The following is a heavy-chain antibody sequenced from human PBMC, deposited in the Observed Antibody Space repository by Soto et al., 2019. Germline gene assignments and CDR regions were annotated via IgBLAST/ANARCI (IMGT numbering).Heavy chain of an antibody. CDR2: IVVGSGNT. CDR3: AARSGSSSAYYFDY. D-gene: IGHD6-6*01. CDR1: GFTFTSSA. J-gene: IGHJ4*02. Sequence: SVKVSCKASGFTFTSSAVQWVRQARGQRLEWIGRIVVGSGNTNYAQKFQERVTITRDMSTNTTYMELSSLRSEDTAVYYCAARSGSSSAYYFDYWGQGALVTVSS. V-gene: IGHV1-58*01.